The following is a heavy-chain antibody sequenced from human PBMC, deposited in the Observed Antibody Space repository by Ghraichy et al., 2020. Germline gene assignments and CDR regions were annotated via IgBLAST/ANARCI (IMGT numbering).Heavy chain of an antibody. Sequence: GGSLRLSCAASGFTFSSSSMTWVRQAPGQGLEWVSGIIASGGSTYYADSVKGRFTISRDNSMNTLYLQMNSLRGEDTAVYYCARDVAWVGYWGQGTLVTVSS. CDR3: ARDVAWVGY. CDR1: GFTFSSSS. D-gene: IGHD1-26*01. V-gene: IGHV3-23*01. J-gene: IGHJ4*02. CDR2: IIASGGST.